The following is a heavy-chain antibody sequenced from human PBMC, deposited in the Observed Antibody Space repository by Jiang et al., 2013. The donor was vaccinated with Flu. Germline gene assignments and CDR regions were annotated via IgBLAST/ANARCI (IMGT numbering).Heavy chain of an antibody. J-gene: IGHJ4*02. D-gene: IGHD6-19*01. CDR1: GFTFDDYA. CDR3: AKAPLPGIAVAGHFDY. V-gene: IGHV3-9*01. CDR2: ISWNSGSI. Sequence: VQLVESGGGLVQPGRSLRLSCAASGFTFDDYAMHWVRQAPGKGLEWVSGISWNSGSIGYADSVKGRFTISRDNAKNSLYLQMNSLRAEDTALYYCAKAPLPGIAVAGHFDYWGQGTLVTVSS.